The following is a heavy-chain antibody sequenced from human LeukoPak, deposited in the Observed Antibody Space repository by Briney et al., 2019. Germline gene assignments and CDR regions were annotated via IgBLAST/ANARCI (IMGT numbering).Heavy chain of an antibody. J-gene: IGHJ5*02. V-gene: IGHV3-30*02. D-gene: IGHD7-27*01. CDR2: IRHDGTDQ. CDR3: AKDGNWASVS. CDR1: GFTFS. Sequence: PGESLRLSCVGSGFTFSVHWVRQVPGKGLGWLTFIRHDGTDQHYADSVRGRFTISRDNSKNTVYLQMNSLRPEDTALYYCAKDGNWASVSWGQGTLVTVSS.